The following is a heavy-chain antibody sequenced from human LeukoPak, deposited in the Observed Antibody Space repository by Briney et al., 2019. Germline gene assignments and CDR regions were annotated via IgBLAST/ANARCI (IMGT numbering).Heavy chain of an antibody. J-gene: IGHJ3*02. CDR1: GYTFATSS. Sequence: GASVKVSCKASGYTFATSSITWVRQAPGQRPEWMGWISPNNGNTHYAQNVQGRVTMTTDTSTSTAYMELKTLRSDDTAVYYCTRVRDSNNWWGAFDIWGQGTTVTVSS. CDR3: TRVRDSNNWWGAFDI. CDR2: ISPNNGNT. D-gene: IGHD6-13*01. V-gene: IGHV1-18*01.